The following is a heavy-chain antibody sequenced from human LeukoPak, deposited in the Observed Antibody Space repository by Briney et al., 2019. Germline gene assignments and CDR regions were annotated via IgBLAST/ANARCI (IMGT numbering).Heavy chain of an antibody. CDR2: ISLNGDTT. J-gene: IGHJ4*02. CDR1: GFSVTSYG. V-gene: IGHV3-23*01. CDR3: AQGYSSGWFPY. D-gene: IGHD6-19*01. Sequence: GGSLRLSCAVSGFSVTSYGMSGVRQAPGKGLEWISAISLNGDTTYYADSVKGRFIISRDNSDNKLYLQMNSLRTEDTAVYYCAQGYSSGWFPYWGQGSLVSVSS.